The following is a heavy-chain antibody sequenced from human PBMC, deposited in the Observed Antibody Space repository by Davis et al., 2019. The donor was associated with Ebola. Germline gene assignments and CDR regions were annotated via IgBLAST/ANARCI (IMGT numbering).Heavy chain of an antibody. V-gene: IGHV3-23*01. CDR1: GFTFSSYS. J-gene: IGHJ4*02. Sequence: GESLKISCAASGFTFSSYSMNWVRQAPGKGLEWVSAISGSGGSTYYADSVKGRFTISRDNSKNTLYLQMNSLRAEDTAVYYCARGGCSGGSCFNYWGQGTLVTVSS. CDR3: ARGGCSGGSCFNY. CDR2: ISGSGGST. D-gene: IGHD2-15*01.